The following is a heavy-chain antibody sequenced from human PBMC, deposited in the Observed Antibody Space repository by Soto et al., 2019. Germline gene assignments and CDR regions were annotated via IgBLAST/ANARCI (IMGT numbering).Heavy chain of an antibody. Sequence: PSETLSLTCAVYGGSFSGYYWSWIRQPPGKGLEWIGEINHSGSTNYNPSLKSRVTISVDTSKNQFSLKLSSVTAADTAVYYCARDRPANGWYYYYYGMDVWGQGTTVTVSS. CDR2: INHSGST. CDR3: ARDRPANGWYYYYYGMDV. CDR1: GGSFSGYY. D-gene: IGHD6-19*01. J-gene: IGHJ6*02. V-gene: IGHV4-34*01.